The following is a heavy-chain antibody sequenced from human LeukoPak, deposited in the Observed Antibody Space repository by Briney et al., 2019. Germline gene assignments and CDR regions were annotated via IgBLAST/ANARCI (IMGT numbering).Heavy chain of an antibody. D-gene: IGHD1-26*01. CDR3: ARARYSGTFYSYYCMVV. Sequence: GGSLRLSCAASGFTFSDHYMDWVRQAPGKGLEWVGRIRKKANRYTTEYAASVTARFTISQDHSKHSQYLQMNSLKSEDTAVYYCARARYSGTFYSYYCMVVWGKGTTVTVSS. CDR2: IRKKANRYTT. CDR1: GFTFSDHY. J-gene: IGHJ6*03. V-gene: IGHV3-72*01.